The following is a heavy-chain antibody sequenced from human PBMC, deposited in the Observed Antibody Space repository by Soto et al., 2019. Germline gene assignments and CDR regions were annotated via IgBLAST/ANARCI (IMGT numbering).Heavy chain of an antibody. J-gene: IGHJ4*02. CDR3: ARSSQSTVTTFAY. CDR2: IYYSGST. V-gene: IGHV4-31*03. D-gene: IGHD4-17*01. Sequence: QVQLQESGPGLVKPSPTLSLTCTVSGGSISSGGYYWSWIRQHPGKGLEWIGYIYYSGSTYYNPSLKSRVTISVDTSKNQCSLKLSSVTAADTAVYYCARSSQSTVTTFAYWGQGTLVTVSS. CDR1: GGSISSGGYY.